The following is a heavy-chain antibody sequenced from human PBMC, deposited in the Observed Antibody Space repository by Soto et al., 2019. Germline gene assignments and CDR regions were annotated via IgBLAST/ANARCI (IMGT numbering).Heavy chain of an antibody. J-gene: IGHJ4*02. V-gene: IGHV1-3*01. CDR1: GYTFTSYA. D-gene: IGHD6-13*01. CDR2: INAGNGNT. Sequence: QVQLVQSGAEVKKPGASVKVSCKASGYTFTSYAMHWVRQAPGQRLEWMGWINAGNGNTKYSQKFQGRVTITRDTSASTAYMELSSLRSEDTAVYYCARGRRIAAAGDYWGQGTLVTVSS. CDR3: ARGRRIAAAGDY.